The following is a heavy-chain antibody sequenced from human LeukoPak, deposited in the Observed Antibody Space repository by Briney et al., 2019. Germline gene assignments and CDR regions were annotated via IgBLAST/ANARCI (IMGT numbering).Heavy chain of an antibody. J-gene: IGHJ4*02. CDR2: INHSGST. CDR3: ARTKVYYFDY. D-gene: IGHD6-6*01. CDR1: GGSFTDYY. V-gene: IGHV4-34*01. Sequence: PSETLSLTCAVYGGSFTDYYWNWIRQPPGKGLEWIGEINHSGSTNYNPSLKSRVTISVDTSKNQFSLKLSSVTAADTAVYYCARTKVYYFDYWGQGTLVTVSS.